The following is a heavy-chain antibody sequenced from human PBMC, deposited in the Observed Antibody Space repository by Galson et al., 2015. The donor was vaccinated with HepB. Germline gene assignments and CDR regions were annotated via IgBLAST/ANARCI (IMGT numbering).Heavy chain of an antibody. V-gene: IGHV3-30-3*01. J-gene: IGHJ3*02. CDR1: GFTFSSYA. CDR3: ARVSWGKAFDI. CDR2: ISYDGSNK. Sequence: SLRLSCAASGFTFSSYAMHWVRQAPGKGLEWVAVISYDGSNKYYADSVKGRFTISRDNSKNTLYPQMNSLRAEDTAVYYCARVSWGKAFDIWGQGTMVTVSS. D-gene: IGHD3-16*01.